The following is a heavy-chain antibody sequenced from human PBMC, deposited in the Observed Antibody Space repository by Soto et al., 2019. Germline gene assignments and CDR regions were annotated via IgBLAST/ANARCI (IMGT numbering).Heavy chain of an antibody. J-gene: IGHJ4*02. V-gene: IGHV3-30*03. Sequence: PGGSLRLSCAASGFTFSSYGMHWVRQAPGKGLEWVAVISYDGGSKYYADSVKGRFTISRDNSKNTLYLQMNSLRAEDTAVYYCARESRYYDILTGYTYFDYWGQGTLVTVSS. CDR3: ARESRYYDILTGYTYFDY. CDR2: ISYDGGSK. D-gene: IGHD3-9*01. CDR1: GFTFSSYG.